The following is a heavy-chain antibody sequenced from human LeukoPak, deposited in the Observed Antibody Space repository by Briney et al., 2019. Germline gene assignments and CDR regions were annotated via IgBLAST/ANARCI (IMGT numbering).Heavy chain of an antibody. Sequence: GGSLRLSCAASGFTFSSYGMHWVRQAPGKGLEWVAVISYDGSNKYYADSVKGRFTISRDNSKNTLYLQMNSLRAEDTAVYYCAIIDPFDYWGQGTLVTVSS. CDR3: AIIDPFDY. J-gene: IGHJ4*02. CDR2: ISYDGSNK. V-gene: IGHV3-30*03. CDR1: GFTFSSYG.